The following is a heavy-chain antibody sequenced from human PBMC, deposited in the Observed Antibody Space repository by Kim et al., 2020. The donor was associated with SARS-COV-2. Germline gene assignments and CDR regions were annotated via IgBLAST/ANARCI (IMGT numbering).Heavy chain of an antibody. CDR2: IYYSGST. D-gene: IGHD4-17*01. CDR1: GGSISSGSYY. CDR3: ARYLGRDYGDDFDH. Sequence: SETLSLTCTVFGGSISSGSYYWGWVRQPPGKGLEWIGCIYYSGSTYHNPALKSRVTLSVDTSKNQFSLKLSSVTAADTAVYYCARYLGRDYGDDFDHCG. J-gene: IGHJ4*01. V-gene: IGHV4-39*07.